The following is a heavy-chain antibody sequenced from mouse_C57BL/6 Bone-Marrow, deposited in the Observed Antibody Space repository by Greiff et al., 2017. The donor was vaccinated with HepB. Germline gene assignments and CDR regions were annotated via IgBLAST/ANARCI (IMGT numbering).Heavy chain of an antibody. CDR3: ARQAYSVTTGSY. D-gene: IGHD2-5*01. V-gene: IGHV5-6*01. CDR2: ISSGGSYT. CDR1: GFTFSSYG. J-gene: IGHJ3*01. Sequence: EVQVVESGGDLVKPGGSLKLSCAASGFTFSSYGMSWVRQTPDKRLEWVATISSGGSYTYYPDSVKGRFTISRDNAKNTLYLQMSSLKSEDTAMYYCARQAYSVTTGSYWGQGTLVTVSA.